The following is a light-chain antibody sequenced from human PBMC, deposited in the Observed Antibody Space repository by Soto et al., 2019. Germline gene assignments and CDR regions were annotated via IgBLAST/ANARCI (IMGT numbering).Light chain of an antibody. CDR3: AAWDDSLRAVV. CDR2: RNH. CDR1: TSNIGTYA. J-gene: IGLJ2*01. Sequence: QSVLTQSPSAYGTPGQRVTISCSGSTSNIGTYAVNWYQQLPGTAPTLLIFRNHQRPSGVPDRFSGSKSGTSASLAISGPQSADEADYYCAAWDDSLRAVVFGGGTKLTVL. V-gene: IGLV1-44*01.